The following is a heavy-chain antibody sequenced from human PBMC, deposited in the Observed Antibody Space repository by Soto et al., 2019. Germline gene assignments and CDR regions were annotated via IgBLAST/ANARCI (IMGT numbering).Heavy chain of an antibody. J-gene: IGHJ5*02. Sequence: GESLKISCKGSGYSFTSYWIGWVRQMPGKGREWIGITYPGVSDTRYSPSFQGQVTISADKSISTAYLQWSSLKASDTAMYHCARQKPYNCFHPWGQGTLVTVSS. CDR1: GYSFTSYW. CDR2: TYPGVSDT. V-gene: IGHV5-51*01. CDR3: ARQKPYNCFHP.